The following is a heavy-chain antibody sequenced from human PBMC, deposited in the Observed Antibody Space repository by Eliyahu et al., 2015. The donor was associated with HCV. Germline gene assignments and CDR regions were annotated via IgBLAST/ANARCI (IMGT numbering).Heavy chain of an antibody. V-gene: IGHV1-18*01. CDR3: ARKGRWELAF. Sequence: QVQLVQSGVEVKKPGASVKVSCKASGYTFTTYGISWVRQAPGHGLEWMGWINPNSGNTHYAQNLQGRVTMTTDTSTATAYMELRSLTSDDTAVYYCARKGRWELAFWGQGTLVTVSS. CDR1: GYTFTTYG. D-gene: IGHD3-10*01. J-gene: IGHJ1*01. CDR2: INPNSGNT.